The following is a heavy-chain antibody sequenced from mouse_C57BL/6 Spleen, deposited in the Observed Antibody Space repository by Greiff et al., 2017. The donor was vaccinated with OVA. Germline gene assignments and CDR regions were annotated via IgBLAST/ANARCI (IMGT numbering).Heavy chain of an antibody. CDR3: ARDYGSHYFDY. CDR2: IDPEDGET. J-gene: IGHJ2*01. CDR1: GYTFTGYY. D-gene: IGHD1-1*01. V-gene: IGHV14-2*01. Sequence: VQLQQPGAELVKPGASVKLSCTASGYTFTGYYMHWVKQRTEQGLEWIGRIDPEDGETKYTPKFKGKATITADTSSNTAYLQLSSLTSEDTAVYYCARDYGSHYFDYWGQGTTLTVSS.